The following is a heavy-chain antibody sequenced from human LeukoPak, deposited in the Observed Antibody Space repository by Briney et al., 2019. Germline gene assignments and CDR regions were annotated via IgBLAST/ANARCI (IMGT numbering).Heavy chain of an antibody. CDR1: GFTFTTYA. CDR3: AREDGGYYQYFDS. J-gene: IGHJ4*02. CDR2: ISSDGTNK. V-gene: IGHV3-30*04. Sequence: GGSLRLSCAASGFTFTTYALHWVGQAPGKGLEWVALISSDGTNKYYADSVKGRFTISRDNYQDTVFLQMNSLRAEDTALYYCAREDGGYYQYFDSRGQGTLVTVSS. D-gene: IGHD3-22*01.